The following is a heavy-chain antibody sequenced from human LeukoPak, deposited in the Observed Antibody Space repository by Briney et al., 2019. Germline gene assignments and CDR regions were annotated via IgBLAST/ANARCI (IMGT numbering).Heavy chain of an antibody. CDR3: ARDRGWFDY. Sequence: GASVKVSCKASGYTFTSYYMHWVRQAPGHGLEWMGIINPSGGSTSYVQKLQGRVTMTRDTSTSTVYMEVSSLRSEDTAVYFCARDRGWFDYWGQGTLVTVSS. CDR1: GYTFTSYY. J-gene: IGHJ5*01. CDR2: INPSGGST. V-gene: IGHV1-46*01.